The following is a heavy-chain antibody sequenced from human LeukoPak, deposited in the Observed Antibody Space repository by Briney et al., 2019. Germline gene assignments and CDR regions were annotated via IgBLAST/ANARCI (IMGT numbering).Heavy chain of an antibody. Sequence: GGSLRLSCAASGFTFTSYARSWVRQAPGKGLEWVSTISGSGGSTYYADSVKGRFTISRDNSKNTLCLQMNSLRAEDTAVYYCAKDGRCSGGSCYSSTDYWGQGTLVTVSS. D-gene: IGHD2-15*01. CDR2: ISGSGGST. V-gene: IGHV3-23*01. CDR1: GFTFTSYA. J-gene: IGHJ4*02. CDR3: AKDGRCSGGSCYSSTDY.